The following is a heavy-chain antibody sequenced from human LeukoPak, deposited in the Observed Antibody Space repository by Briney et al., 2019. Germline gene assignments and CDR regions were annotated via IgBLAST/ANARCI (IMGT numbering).Heavy chain of an antibody. J-gene: IGHJ5*02. V-gene: IGHV4-34*01. CDR1: GGSFSGYY. CDR2: INHSGST. Sequence: PSETLSLTCAVYGGSFSGYYWSWIRQPPGKGLEWIGEINHSGSTNYNPSLKSRVTISVDTSKDQFSLKLSSVTAADTAVYYCARGGYYGSGNDFRFDPWGQGTLVTVSS. CDR3: ARGGYYGSGNDFRFDP. D-gene: IGHD3-10*01.